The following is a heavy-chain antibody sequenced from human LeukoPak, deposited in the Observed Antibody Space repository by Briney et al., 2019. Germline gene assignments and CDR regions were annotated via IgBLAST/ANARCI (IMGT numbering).Heavy chain of an antibody. CDR2: ISSSSGYI. V-gene: IGHV3-21*01. J-gene: IGHJ4*02. Sequence: GGSLRLSCAASGFTFSSYSMNWVRQAPGKGLEWVSSISSSSGYIYYADSVKGRFTISRDNAKNSLYLQMNSLRAEDTAVYYCAREGTTVGHDFDYWGQGTLVTVSS. D-gene: IGHD4-11*01. CDR1: GFTFSSYS. CDR3: AREGTTVGHDFDY.